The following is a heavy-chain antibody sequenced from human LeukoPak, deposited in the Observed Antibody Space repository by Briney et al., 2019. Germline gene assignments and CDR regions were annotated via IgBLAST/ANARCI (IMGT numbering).Heavy chain of an antibody. J-gene: IGHJ4*02. CDR2: ISGSGGST. V-gene: IGHV3-23*01. D-gene: IGHD6-13*01. CDR1: GFTFSSYA. Sequence: PGGSLRRSCAASGFTFSSYAMSWVRQAPGKGLEWVSAISGSGGSTYYADSVKGRFTISRDNSKNTLYLQMNSLRAEDTAVYYCAKGSSFIAAAAYFDYWGQGTLVTVSS. CDR3: AKGSSFIAAAAYFDY.